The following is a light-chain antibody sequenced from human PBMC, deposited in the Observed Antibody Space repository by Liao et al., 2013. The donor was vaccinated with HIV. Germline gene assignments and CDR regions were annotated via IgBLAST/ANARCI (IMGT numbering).Light chain of an antibody. CDR2: QDN. CDR3: QTWDSVWV. CDR1: KLGDKF. V-gene: IGLV3-1*01. Sequence: SYEMTQPPSVSVSPGQTATITCSGDKLGDKFASWYQQKPGQSPVLVIYQDNKRPSGIPERFSGSSSGNTATLTISGTQTMDEADYYCQTWDSVWVFGGGTKLTVL. J-gene: IGLJ3*02.